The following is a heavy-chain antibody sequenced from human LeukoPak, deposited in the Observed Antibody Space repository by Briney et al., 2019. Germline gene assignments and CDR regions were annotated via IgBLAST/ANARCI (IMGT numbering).Heavy chain of an antibody. CDR2: IYSGGST. D-gene: IGHD3-22*01. Sequence: PGGSLRLSCAASGFTVSSNYMSWVRQAPGKGLEWVSVIYSGGSTYYADSVKGRFTISRDNSKNTLYLQMNSLRAEDTAVYYCARARAYSSGYFYYYYYMDVWGKGTTVTVSS. CDR1: GFTVSSNY. J-gene: IGHJ6*03. CDR3: ARARAYSSGYFYYYYYMDV. V-gene: IGHV3-66*01.